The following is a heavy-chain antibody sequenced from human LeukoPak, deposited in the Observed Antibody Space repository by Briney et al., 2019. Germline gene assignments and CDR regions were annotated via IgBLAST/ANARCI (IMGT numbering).Heavy chain of an antibody. D-gene: IGHD5-12*01. Sequence: GGSLRLSCAAFGFTFSSYTMNWVRQAPGKGLEWVSSISSSGSYIYYADSLKGRFTISRDNAKNSLYSQMNSLRAKDTAVYYCARPGYSGYIIGYYFDYWGQGTLVTVSS. CDR3: ARPGYSGYIIGYYFDY. CDR1: GFTFSSYT. J-gene: IGHJ4*02. V-gene: IGHV3-21*06. CDR2: ISSSGSYI.